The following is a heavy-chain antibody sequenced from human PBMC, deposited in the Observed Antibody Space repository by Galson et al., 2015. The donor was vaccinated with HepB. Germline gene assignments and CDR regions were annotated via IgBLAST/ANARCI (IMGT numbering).Heavy chain of an antibody. D-gene: IGHD3-10*01. J-gene: IGHJ6*03. CDR3: ARGRRLLWFRVPQTGYYYMDV. CDR2: IVPIFDTV. CDR1: GGTFNGYT. V-gene: IGHV1-69*13. Sequence: SVKVSCKASGGTFNGYTISWVRQAPGQGLEWMGGIVPIFDTVYYAQKFQGRVTITADEPTSTAYMELRSLRSEDTAVYYCARGRRLLWFRVPQTGYYYMDVWGKGTTFTVSS.